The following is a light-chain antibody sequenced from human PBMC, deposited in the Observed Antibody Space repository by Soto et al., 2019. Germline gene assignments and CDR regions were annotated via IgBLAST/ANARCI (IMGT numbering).Light chain of an antibody. CDR2: EGI. J-gene: IGLJ2*01. CDR3: SSYTSTNHVV. Sequence: QSALTQPASVSGSPGQSITISCTGTSSDVGNSNRVSWYQHHPGTDPKVMIYEGIKRPSGVSIRFSGSKSGNTASLTISGLQAEDETDYYCSSYTSTNHVVFGGGTKLTVL. CDR1: SSDVGNSNR. V-gene: IGLV2-14*02.